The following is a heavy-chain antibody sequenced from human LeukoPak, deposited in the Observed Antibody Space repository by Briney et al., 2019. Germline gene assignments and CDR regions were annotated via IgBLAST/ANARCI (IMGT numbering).Heavy chain of an antibody. CDR1: GFSFSSYT. J-gene: IGHJ4*02. CDR2: LSSSGTYI. D-gene: IGHD4-23*01. Sequence: GGSLRLSCEAPGFSFSSYTMNWVRQAPGKGLEWVSSLSSSGTYIYYADSVKGRFAISRDNAKNSLYLHMNSLRAEDTAVYYCARDDYGGYSNYWGQGTLVTVSS. V-gene: IGHV3-21*01. CDR3: ARDDYGGYSNY.